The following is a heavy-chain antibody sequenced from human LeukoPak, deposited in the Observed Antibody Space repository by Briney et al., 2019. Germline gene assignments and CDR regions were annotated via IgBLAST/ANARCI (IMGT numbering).Heavy chain of an antibody. J-gene: IGHJ4*02. D-gene: IGHD6-19*01. Sequence: ASVKVSCKASGYTFTGYYMHWVRQAPGQGLEWMGWINPNSGGTNYAQKFQGRVTISVDTSKNQFSLRLSSVTAADTAVYYCAASYSSAFPEIDYWGQGTLVTVSS. V-gene: IGHV1-2*02. CDR3: AASYSSAFPEIDY. CDR2: INPNSGGT. CDR1: GYTFTGYY.